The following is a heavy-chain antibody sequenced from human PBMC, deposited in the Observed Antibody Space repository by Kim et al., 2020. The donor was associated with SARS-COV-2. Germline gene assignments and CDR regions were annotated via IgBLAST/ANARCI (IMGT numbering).Heavy chain of an antibody. Sequence: SVKGQFTISRDNSKNTLYLQMNSLRAEDTAVYYCASIAAAAPYYYYYMDVWGKGTTVTVSS. V-gene: IGHV3-30*03. D-gene: IGHD6-13*01. J-gene: IGHJ6*03. CDR3: ASIAAAAPYYYYYMDV.